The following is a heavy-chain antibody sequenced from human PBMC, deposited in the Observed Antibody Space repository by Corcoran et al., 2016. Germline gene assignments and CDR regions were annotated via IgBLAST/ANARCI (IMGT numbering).Heavy chain of an antibody. J-gene: IGHJ6*02. CDR2: IYSGGST. D-gene: IGHD3-9*01. Sequence: EVQLVESGGGLIQPGGYLRLSCAASGFTVSSNYMRWVRQAPGKGLEWVSVIYSGGSTYYADSVKGRFTISRDNSKNTLYLQMNSLRAEDTAVYYCAREYYDILTGDYGMDVWGQGTTVTVSS. CDR1: GFTVSSNY. CDR3: AREYYDILTGDYGMDV. V-gene: IGHV3-53*01.